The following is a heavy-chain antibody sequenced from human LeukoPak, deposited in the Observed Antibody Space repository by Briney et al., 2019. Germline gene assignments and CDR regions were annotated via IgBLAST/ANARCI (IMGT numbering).Heavy chain of an antibody. CDR1: GFTFSGYE. Sequence: PGGSLRLSCAASGFTFSGYEMNCVRQAPGKGLEWVSYISSSGSTIYYADSVTGRFTVSRDNAKNSLYLQMNSLRAEDTAVYYCARDPGYCSSTSCYKFFDYWGQGTLVTVSS. CDR3: ARDPGYCSSTSCYKFFDY. V-gene: IGHV3-48*03. CDR2: ISSSGSTI. J-gene: IGHJ4*02. D-gene: IGHD2-2*02.